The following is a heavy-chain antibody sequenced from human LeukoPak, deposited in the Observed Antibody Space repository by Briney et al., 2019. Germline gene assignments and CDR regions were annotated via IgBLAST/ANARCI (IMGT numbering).Heavy chain of an antibody. V-gene: IGHV4-39*01. CDR1: GGSISSSSYY. D-gene: IGHD3-22*01. Sequence: PSETLSLTCTVSGGSISSSSYYWGWIRQPPGKGLEWIGSIYYSGSTYYNPSLKSRVTISVDTSKNQFSLKLSSVTAADTAVYYCARHSPIRYYDSSGYFSYFDYWGQGTLVTVSS. CDR2: IYYSGST. CDR3: ARHSPIRYYDSSGYFSYFDY. J-gene: IGHJ4*02.